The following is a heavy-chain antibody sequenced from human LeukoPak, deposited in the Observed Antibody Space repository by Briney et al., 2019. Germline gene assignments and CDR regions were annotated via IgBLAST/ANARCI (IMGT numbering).Heavy chain of an antibody. CDR1: RYILSTYW. Sequence: GESLKISCEAPRYILSTYWIAWVRQGPGKGLEWMGIIYPGDSDTRYSPSFQGQVTISADKSISTAYLQWSSLKASDTAMYYCARHLDDSSGYPFDNWGQGTLVTVSS. J-gene: IGHJ4*02. D-gene: IGHD3-22*01. CDR3: ARHLDDSSGYPFDN. V-gene: IGHV5-51*01. CDR2: IYPGDSDT.